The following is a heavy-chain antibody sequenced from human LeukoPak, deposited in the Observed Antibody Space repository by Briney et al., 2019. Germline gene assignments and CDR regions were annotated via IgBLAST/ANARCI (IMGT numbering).Heavy chain of an antibody. Sequence: PGGSLRLSCAASGFTFSSYEMSWVRQAPGKGLERVSYISSSGSPIYYADSVKGRFTISRDNAQNSMYLQMNSLRAEDTAVYYYAGGSGLVFDYWGQGTVVTVSS. CDR1: GFTFSSYE. CDR2: ISSSGSPI. CDR3: AGGSGLVFDY. V-gene: IGHV3-48*03. J-gene: IGHJ4*02. D-gene: IGHD6-19*01.